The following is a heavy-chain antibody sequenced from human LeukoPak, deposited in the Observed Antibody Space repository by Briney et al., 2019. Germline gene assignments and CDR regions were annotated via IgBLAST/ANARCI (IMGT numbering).Heavy chain of an antibody. CDR1: GGSFSGYY. CDR3: ARGPRFPRRYSSSFSYYFDY. D-gene: IGHD6-6*01. Sequence: SETLSLTCAVYGGSFSGYYWSWIRQPPGKGLEWIGEINHSGSTNYNPSPKSRVTISVDTSKNQFSLKLSSVTAADTAVYYCARGPRFPRRYSSSFSYYFDYWGQGTLVTVSS. CDR2: INHSGST. V-gene: IGHV4-34*01. J-gene: IGHJ4*02.